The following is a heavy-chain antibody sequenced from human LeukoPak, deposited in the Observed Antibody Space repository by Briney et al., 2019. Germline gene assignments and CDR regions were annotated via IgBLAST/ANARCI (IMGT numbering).Heavy chain of an antibody. CDR2: ISGSGGST. J-gene: IGHJ6*03. CDR1: GFTLSDYY. D-gene: IGHD2-2*01. Sequence: TGGSLRLSCAASGFTLSDYYMSWIRQAPGKGLEWVSAISGSGGSTYYADSVKGRFTISRDNSKNTLYLQMNSLRAEDTAVYYCAKGRYCSSTSCDYYYYYMDVWGKGTTVTVSS. V-gene: IGHV3-23*01. CDR3: AKGRYCSSTSCDYYYYYMDV.